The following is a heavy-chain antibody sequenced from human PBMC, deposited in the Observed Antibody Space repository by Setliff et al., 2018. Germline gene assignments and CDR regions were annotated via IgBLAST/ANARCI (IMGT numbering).Heavy chain of an antibody. J-gene: IGHJ4*02. Sequence: PSETLSLTCTVSGGSVRGYYWSWIRQPPGKGLEWIGYMYYSGDTNYNPYLKSRVTTSVDTSKNQFSLELRSVTAADTAVYYCARLPPLHTPMALTFDYWGQGILVTVSS. CDR1: GGSVRGYY. D-gene: IGHD5-18*01. CDR2: MYYSGDT. CDR3: ARLPPLHTPMALTFDY. V-gene: IGHV4-59*08.